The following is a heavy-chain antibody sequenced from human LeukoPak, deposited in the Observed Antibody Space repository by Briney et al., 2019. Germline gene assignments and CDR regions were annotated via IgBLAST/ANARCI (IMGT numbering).Heavy chain of an antibody. J-gene: IGHJ5*02. D-gene: IGHD3-10*01. Sequence: ASVKVSCKASGGTFSSYAISWVRQAPGQGLEWMGGIIPIFGTANYAQKFQGRVTITADESTSTAYMELISLRSEDTAVYYCASSYGSGSYLNWFDPWGQGTLVTVSS. CDR3: ASSYGSGSYLNWFDP. V-gene: IGHV1-69*13. CDR2: IIPIFGTA. CDR1: GGTFSSYA.